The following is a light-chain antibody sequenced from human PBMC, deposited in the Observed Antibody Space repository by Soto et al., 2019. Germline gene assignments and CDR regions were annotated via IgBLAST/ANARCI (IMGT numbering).Light chain of an antibody. V-gene: IGKV1D-12*01. CDR2: ATS. J-gene: IGKJ5*01. CDR3: QQARSFPVT. CDR1: QDVVRW. Sequence: DIQMTQSPSSLSASVGDTVTITCRSSQDVVRWLSWYQQKPGKAPKILIFATSTLQSGVPSRFSGSGSGTDFTLTITSLQSEDFATYYCQQARSFPVTFGQGTRLEIK.